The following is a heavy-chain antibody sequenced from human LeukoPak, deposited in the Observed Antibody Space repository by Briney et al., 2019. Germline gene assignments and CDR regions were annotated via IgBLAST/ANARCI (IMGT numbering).Heavy chain of an antibody. CDR1: GFTFDDYA. V-gene: IGHV3-9*03. Sequence: GGSLRLSCAASGFTFDDYAMHWVRQAPGKGLEWVSGISWNSGSIGYADSVKGRFTISRDNAKTSLYLQMNSLRAEDMALYYCAKDIADSGYDSGGFDYWGQGTLVTVSS. D-gene: IGHD5-12*01. CDR3: AKDIADSGYDSGGFDY. J-gene: IGHJ4*02. CDR2: ISWNSGSI.